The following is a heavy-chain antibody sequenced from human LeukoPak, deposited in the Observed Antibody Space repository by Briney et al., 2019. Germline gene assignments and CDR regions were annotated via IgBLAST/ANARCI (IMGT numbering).Heavy chain of an antibody. D-gene: IGHD3-22*01. CDR1: GGSISSYY. CDR3: ARAPLDYDSSGYVTYYFDY. Sequence: SETLSLTCTVSGGSISSYYWSWIRQPPGKGLEWIGYTYYSGSTNYNPSLKSRVTISVDTSKNQFSLKLSSVTAADTAVYYCARAPLDYDSSGYVTYYFDYWGQGTLVTVSS. J-gene: IGHJ4*02. V-gene: IGHV4-59*01. CDR2: TYYSGST.